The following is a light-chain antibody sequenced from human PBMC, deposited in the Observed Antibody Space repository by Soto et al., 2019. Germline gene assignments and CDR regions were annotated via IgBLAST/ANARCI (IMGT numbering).Light chain of an antibody. Sequence: DIQMTQSPSSLSASVGDRVTITCRASQAISSYVNWYQLKPGEAPKLLIFAASNLHSGVPSRFSGSISGTEFTLTISSLQPDDFATYCCQQSYSTPLTFGQGTKVDIK. CDR3: QQSYSTPLT. CDR1: QAISSY. V-gene: IGKV1-39*01. CDR2: AAS. J-gene: IGKJ1*01.